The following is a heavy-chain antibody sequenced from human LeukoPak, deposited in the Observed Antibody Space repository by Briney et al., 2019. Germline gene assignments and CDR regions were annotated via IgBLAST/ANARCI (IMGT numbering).Heavy chain of an antibody. V-gene: IGHV1-69*06. J-gene: IGHJ3*02. CDR1: GGTFSSYA. Sequence: SVKVSCKASGGTFSSYAISCVRQAPGQGLEWMGGIIPIFGTANYAQKFQGRVTITADKSTSTAYMELSSLRSEDTAVYYCARAYCSSTSCLADAFDIWGQGTMVTVSS. CDR3: ARAYCSSTSCLADAFDI. CDR2: IIPIFGTA. D-gene: IGHD2-2*01.